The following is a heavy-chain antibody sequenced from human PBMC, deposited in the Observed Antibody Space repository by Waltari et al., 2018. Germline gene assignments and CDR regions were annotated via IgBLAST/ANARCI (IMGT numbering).Heavy chain of an antibody. D-gene: IGHD3-16*01. Sequence: QVQLVQSGAEVKKPGASVKVPCKASGYTFTNYYIHWVRQAPGQGLEWMGRTNPRRGCTNYAQEFQGTVTMTRDTSISTVQLELSRLRSDDTAVYYCAREGNDYLWGSDPSNWFDPWGQGTLVTVPS. J-gene: IGHJ5*02. CDR3: AREGNDYLWGSDPSNWFDP. CDR2: TNPRRGCT. V-gene: IGHV1-2*06. CDR1: GYTFTNYY.